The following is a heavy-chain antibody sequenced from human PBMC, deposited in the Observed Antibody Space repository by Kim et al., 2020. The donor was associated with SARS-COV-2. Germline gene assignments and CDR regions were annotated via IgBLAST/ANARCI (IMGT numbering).Heavy chain of an antibody. Sequence: NPSLKSRVTVSVDTSKNQFSLKLSSVAAADTAVYYCAKRYGSSSLDYFDYWGQGTLVTVSS. J-gene: IGHJ4*02. V-gene: IGHV4-39*07. CDR3: AKRYGSSSLDYFDY. D-gene: IGHD6-6*01.